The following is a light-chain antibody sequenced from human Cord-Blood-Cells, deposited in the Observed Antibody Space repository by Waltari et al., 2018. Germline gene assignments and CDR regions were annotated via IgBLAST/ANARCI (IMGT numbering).Light chain of an antibody. V-gene: IGLV2-14*01. Sequence: QSAPIHPAPFPGSPGQSISISCTGPSCDAGGYNYVSWYQQHPGKAPTRRIYDVSNRPSGVSNGFACSKAGNTASLTISGLQAEDEADYYCSSYTSSSTVVFGGGTKLTGL. CDR1: SCDAGGYNY. CDR3: SSYTSSSTVV. CDR2: DVS. J-gene: IGLJ2*01.